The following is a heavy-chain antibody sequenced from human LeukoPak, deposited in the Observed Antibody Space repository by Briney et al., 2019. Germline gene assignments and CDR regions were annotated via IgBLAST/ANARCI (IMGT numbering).Heavy chain of an antibody. D-gene: IGHD6-6*01. V-gene: IGHV7-4-1*02. Sequence: GASVKVSCKASGYTFTSYGISWVRQAPGQGLEWMGWINTNTGNPTYAQGFTGRFVFSLDTSVSTAYLQISSLKAEDTAVYYCARDGASSSPYYYYYMDVWGKGTTVTVSS. CDR2: INTNTGNP. CDR1: GYTFTSYG. J-gene: IGHJ6*03. CDR3: ARDGASSSPYYYYYMDV.